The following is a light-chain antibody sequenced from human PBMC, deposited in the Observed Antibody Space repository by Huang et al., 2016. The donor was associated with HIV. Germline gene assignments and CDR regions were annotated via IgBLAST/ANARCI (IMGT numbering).Light chain of an antibody. CDR1: QSVRSY. J-gene: IGKJ5*01. Sequence: EIVLTQSPATLSLSPVERATLSCRASQSVRSYLAWSQQKPGQAPRLLIYDASTRATGIPSRFSGSGSGTDFTLTISSLEPEDFAVYYCQQRSNWRTFGQGTRLEIK. V-gene: IGKV3-11*01. CDR2: DAS. CDR3: QQRSNWRT.